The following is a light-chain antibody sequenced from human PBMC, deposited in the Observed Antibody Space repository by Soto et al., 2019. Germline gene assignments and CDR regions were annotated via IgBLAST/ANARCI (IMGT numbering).Light chain of an antibody. CDR1: QSVSSSY. Sequence: VISQSPDSRSFSPFERATLSCLASQSVSSSYLAWYQQKPGLAPRLLIYGASNRATGIPDRFSGSGSGTDFTLTISRLEPEDFAVYYCQQYGSSGTFGQGTKVDIK. CDR2: GAS. V-gene: IGKV3D-20*01. CDR3: QQYGSSGT. J-gene: IGKJ1*01.